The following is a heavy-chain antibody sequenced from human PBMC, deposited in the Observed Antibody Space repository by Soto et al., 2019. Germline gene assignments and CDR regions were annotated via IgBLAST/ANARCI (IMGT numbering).Heavy chain of an antibody. J-gene: IGHJ6*02. CDR1: GFTVSSNY. D-gene: IGHD6-13*01. CDR3: ARDLIAAGYYGMDV. Sequence: EVQLVESGGGLIQPGGSLRLSCAASGFTVSSNYMSWVRQAPGKGLEWVSVIYSGGSTYYADSVKGRFTISRDNSKNTLYLQMNSLRAEDTAVYYCARDLIAAGYYGMDVWGQGTTVTVSS. CDR2: IYSGGST. V-gene: IGHV3-53*01.